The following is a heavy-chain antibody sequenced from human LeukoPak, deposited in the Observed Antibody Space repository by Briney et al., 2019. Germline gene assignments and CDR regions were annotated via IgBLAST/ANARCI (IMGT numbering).Heavy chain of an antibody. J-gene: IGHJ4*02. V-gene: IGHV3-64D*06. Sequence: GGSLRLSCSASGFTFSSYAMHWVRQAPGKGLEYASAISSNGGSTYYADSVKGRFTISRDNSKNTLYLQMSSLRAEDTAVYYCVPGGFYWGQGTLVTVSS. CDR1: GFTFSSYA. CDR3: VPGGFY. D-gene: IGHD3-10*01. CDR2: ISSNGGST.